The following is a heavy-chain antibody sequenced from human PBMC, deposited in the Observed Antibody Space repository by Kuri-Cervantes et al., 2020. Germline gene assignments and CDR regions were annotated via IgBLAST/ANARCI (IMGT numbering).Heavy chain of an antibody. V-gene: IGHV1-2*02. J-gene: IGHJ6*02. CDR1: GYPFTNYG. Sequence: ASVKVSCKASGYPFTNYGISWVRQAPGQGLEWMGWINPNSGGTNYAQKFQGRVTMTRDTSISTAYMELSRLRSDDTAVYYCARSSITQGYYGMDVWGQGTTVTVSS. CDR2: INPNSGGT. D-gene: IGHD1-14*01. CDR3: ARSSITQGYYGMDV.